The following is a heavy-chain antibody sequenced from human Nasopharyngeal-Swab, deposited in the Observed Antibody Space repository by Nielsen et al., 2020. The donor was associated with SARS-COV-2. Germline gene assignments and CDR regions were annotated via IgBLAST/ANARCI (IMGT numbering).Heavy chain of an antibody. V-gene: IGHV5-51*01. CDR3: GIAAAGTRIDY. D-gene: IGHD6-13*01. CDR2: IYPEYDI. J-gene: IGHJ4*02. Sequence: VRQMPGKGLEWMGIIYPEYDIRYSPSFQGQVTISADKSTGTAYLQWSRLKASDTAMYYCGIAAAGTRIDYWGQGTLVTVSS.